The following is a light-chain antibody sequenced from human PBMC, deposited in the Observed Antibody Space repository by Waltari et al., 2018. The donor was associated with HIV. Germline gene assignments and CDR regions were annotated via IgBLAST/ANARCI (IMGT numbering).Light chain of an antibody. CDR2: AFS. CDR3: CSYAGSYTWV. J-gene: IGLJ3*02. V-gene: IGLV2-11*01. CDR1: SSDVGGYNY. Sequence: QSALTQPRPVSGSHGRSVTLSCTGTSSDVGGYNYASWYQQHPGKAPKLLIYAFSKRPSGVPDRFSGSKSGNTASLTISGLQAEDEADYYCCSYAGSYTWVFGGGTKLTVL.